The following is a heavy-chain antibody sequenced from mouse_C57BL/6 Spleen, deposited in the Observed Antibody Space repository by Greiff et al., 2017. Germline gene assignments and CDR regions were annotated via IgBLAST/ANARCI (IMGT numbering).Heavy chain of an antibody. CDR2: ISSGGSYT. Sequence: EVKLMESGGDLVKPGGSLKLSCAASGFTFSSYGMSWVRQTPDKRLEWVATISSGGSYTYYPDSVKGRFTISRDNAKNTLYLQMSSLKSEDTAMYYCARHEGYGSSYVLDYWGQGTTLTVSS. V-gene: IGHV5-6*01. CDR3: ARHEGYGSSYVLDY. CDR1: GFTFSSYG. J-gene: IGHJ2*01. D-gene: IGHD1-1*01.